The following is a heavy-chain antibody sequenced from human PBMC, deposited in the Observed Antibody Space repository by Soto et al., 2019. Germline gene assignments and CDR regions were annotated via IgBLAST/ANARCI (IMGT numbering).Heavy chain of an antibody. V-gene: IGHV1-69*12. Sequence: QVQLVQSGAEVKKPGSSVKVSCKASGGTFSSYAISWVRQAPGQGLEWMGGIIPIFGTPNYAQKCQGRATITADESTSTAYMGLSSLRSEDTAVYYCASPAGYGDYYSGLTRWGQGTLVTVSS. CDR2: IIPIFGTP. CDR3: ASPAGYGDYYSGLTR. CDR1: GGTFSSYA. J-gene: IGHJ4*02. D-gene: IGHD4-17*01.